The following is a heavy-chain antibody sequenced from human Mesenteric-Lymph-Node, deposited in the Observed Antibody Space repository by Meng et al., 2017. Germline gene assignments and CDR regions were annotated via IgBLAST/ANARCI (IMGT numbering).Heavy chain of an antibody. V-gene: IGHV3-48*03. Sequence: LSLTCAASGFTFSNYRMDWVRQAPGKGLEWVSYIGRSGSPIYYADSVKGRFIISRDNAENSLYLQMDSLTVEDTAVYFCVRDGNSGGNYENWGQGTVVTVAS. J-gene: IGHJ4*02. CDR1: GFTFSNYR. D-gene: IGHD2-15*01. CDR3: VRDGNSGGNYEN. CDR2: IGRSGSPI.